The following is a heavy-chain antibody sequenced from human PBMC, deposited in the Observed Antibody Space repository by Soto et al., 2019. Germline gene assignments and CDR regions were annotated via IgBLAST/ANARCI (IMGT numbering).Heavy chain of an antibody. CDR2: INHSGST. Sequence: QVQLQQWGAGLLKPSETLSLTCAVYGGSFSGYYWSWIRQPPGKGLEWIGEINHSGSTNYNPSLKSRVTISVDTSKNQFSLKLSSVTAADTAVYYCVGGYSYGYGFDPWGQGTLVTVSS. D-gene: IGHD5-18*01. V-gene: IGHV4-34*01. CDR1: GGSFSGYY. J-gene: IGHJ5*02. CDR3: VGGYSYGYGFDP.